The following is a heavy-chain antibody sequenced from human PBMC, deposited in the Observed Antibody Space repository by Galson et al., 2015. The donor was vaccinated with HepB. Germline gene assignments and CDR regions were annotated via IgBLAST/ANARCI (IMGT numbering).Heavy chain of an antibody. V-gene: IGHV1-8*02. J-gene: IGHJ4*02. Sequence: SVKVSCKASGYTFTSYYMHWVRQATGQGLEWMGWMNPNSGNTGYAQKFQGRVTMTRNTSISTAYMELSSLRSEDTAVYYCARASVDILTGYYGYYFDYWGQGTLVTVSS. CDR2: MNPNSGNT. CDR1: GYTFTSYY. CDR3: ARASVDILTGYYGYYFDY. D-gene: IGHD3-9*01.